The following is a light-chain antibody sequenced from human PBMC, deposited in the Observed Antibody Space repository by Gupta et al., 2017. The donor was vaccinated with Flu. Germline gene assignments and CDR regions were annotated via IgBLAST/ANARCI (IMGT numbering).Light chain of an antibody. CDR1: NIGAGYD. CDR2: GNS. J-gene: IGLJ2*01. Sequence: NIGAGYDVHWYQQLPGTAPQLLIYGNSNRPSGVPDRFSGSKCGTSASRAITGLQAEDEADYYCQSYDSSLSGSVVFGGGTKLTVL. CDR3: QSYDSSLSGSVV. V-gene: IGLV1-40*01.